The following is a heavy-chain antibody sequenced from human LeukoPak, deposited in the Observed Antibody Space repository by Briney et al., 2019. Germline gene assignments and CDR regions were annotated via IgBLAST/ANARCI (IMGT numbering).Heavy chain of an antibody. Sequence: GGSLRLSCAASGFTFSSYWMSWVRQAPGKGLEWVANIKQDGSEKYYVDSVKGRFTISRDNAKNSLYLQMNSLRAEDTAVYYCARGGQGLARTRYFDLWGRGTLVTVSS. J-gene: IGHJ2*01. CDR2: IKQDGSEK. CDR1: GFTFSSYW. CDR3: ARGGQGLARTRYFDL. V-gene: IGHV3-7*01. D-gene: IGHD1-14*01.